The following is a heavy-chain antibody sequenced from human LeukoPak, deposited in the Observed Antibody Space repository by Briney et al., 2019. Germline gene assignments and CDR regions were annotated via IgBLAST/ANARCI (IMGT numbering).Heavy chain of an antibody. J-gene: IGHJ4*02. V-gene: IGHV3-23*01. D-gene: IGHD2/OR15-2a*01. Sequence: GGSLRLSCAASGFTFNTYAMNWVRQAPGKGLEWVSAISGSGGSTYYADSVKGRFTISRDNSKNTLYLQMNSLRAEDTAVYYCAKTPVYYPINYWGQGTLVTVSS. CDR2: ISGSGGST. CDR1: GFTFNTYA. CDR3: AKTPVYYPINY.